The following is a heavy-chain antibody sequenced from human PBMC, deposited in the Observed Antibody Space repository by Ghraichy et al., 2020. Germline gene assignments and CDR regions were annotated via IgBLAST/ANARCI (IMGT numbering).Heavy chain of an antibody. V-gene: IGHV1-2*02. Sequence: GGINPNSGDTNYAQKFQGRVTMTRDTSISTAYMDLSRLRSDDTAVYYCARGNYYGSGSYYNPAYFDYWGQGTRVTVS. D-gene: IGHD3-10*01. CDR2: INPNSGDT. J-gene: IGHJ4*02. CDR3: ARGNYYGSGSYYNPAYFDY.